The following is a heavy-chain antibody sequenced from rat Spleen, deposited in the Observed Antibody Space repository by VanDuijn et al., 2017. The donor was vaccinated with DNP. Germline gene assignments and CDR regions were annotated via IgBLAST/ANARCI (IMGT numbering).Heavy chain of an antibody. J-gene: IGHJ2*01. CDR2: ISNTGDNT. V-gene: IGHV5-25*01. Sequence: EVQLVESGGGLVQPGRSLKLSCAASRFTFSDYYMAWVRQAPGKGLEWVASISNTGDNTYYSDSVKGRFSLSRDNAKSTLYLQVNSLRSEDTATYYCASRPPPTPAVDYWGQGVMVTVSS. D-gene: IGHD1-4*01. CDR1: RFTFSDYY. CDR3: ASRPPPTPAVDY.